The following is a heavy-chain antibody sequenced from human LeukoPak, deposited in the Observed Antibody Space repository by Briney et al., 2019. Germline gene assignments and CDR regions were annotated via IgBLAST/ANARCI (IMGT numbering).Heavy chain of an antibody. V-gene: IGHV3-23*01. CDR3: AIMHHYYDGRGYSVQ. CDR2: ITTSGGSA. D-gene: IGHD3-22*01. Sequence: GGSLRLSCAASGFTFSSYAMSWVRRAPGKGLEWVSGITTSGGSASYADSVKGRFTISRDNPGNTLFMEMHSLRAEDTAFYYCAIMHHYYDGRGYSVQWGKGTLVTVSS. J-gene: IGHJ4*02. CDR1: GFTFSSYA.